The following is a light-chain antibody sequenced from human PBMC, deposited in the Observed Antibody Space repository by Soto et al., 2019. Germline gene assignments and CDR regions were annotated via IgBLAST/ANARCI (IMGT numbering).Light chain of an antibody. CDR2: AAS. CDR3: QQSYSIPWT. V-gene: IGKV1-39*01. J-gene: IGKJ1*01. Sequence: DIQMTQSPSSLSASVGDRVTITCRTSQSISTYLNWYQHKPGKAPKLLIYAASSLQSGAPSRFSGSGSGTDFTLTISSLQPDDFATYYHQQSYSIPWTFGLGTKVELK. CDR1: QSISTY.